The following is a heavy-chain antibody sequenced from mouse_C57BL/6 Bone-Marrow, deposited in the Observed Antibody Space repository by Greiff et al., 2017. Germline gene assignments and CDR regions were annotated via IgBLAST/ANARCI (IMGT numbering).Heavy chain of an antibody. CDR2: IDPENGDT. J-gene: IGHJ2*01. CDR3: TTNWDGVDY. Sequence: VQLQQSGAELVRPGASVKLSCTASGFNIKDDYMHWVKQRPEQGLEWIGWIDPENGDTEYASKFQGKATITADTSSNTASLQLSSLTSEDTAVYYCTTNWDGVDYWGQGTTLTVSS. D-gene: IGHD4-1*01. V-gene: IGHV14-4*01. CDR1: GFNIKDDY.